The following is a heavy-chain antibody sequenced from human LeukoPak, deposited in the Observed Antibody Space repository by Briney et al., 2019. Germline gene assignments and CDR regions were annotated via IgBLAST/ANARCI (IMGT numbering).Heavy chain of an antibody. Sequence: SETLSLICAVSGYSISSGYYWGWIRQPPGKGLEWIGSIYHTGSTYYNPSLQSRVTISLDSPKNQFSLKLTSVTAADTAVYYXXXXXTAXXXXLTXYFDTWXQGTPVTVSS. V-gene: IGHV4-38-2*01. CDR2: IYHTGST. CDR1: GYSISSGYY. D-gene: IGHD3-16*01. J-gene: IGHJ4*02. CDR3: XXXXTAXXXXLTXYFDT.